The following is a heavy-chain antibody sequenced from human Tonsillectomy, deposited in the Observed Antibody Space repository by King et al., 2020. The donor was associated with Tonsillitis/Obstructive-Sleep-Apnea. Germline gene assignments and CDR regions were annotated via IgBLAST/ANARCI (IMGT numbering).Heavy chain of an antibody. CDR3: AREYSDSWSNWFDP. V-gene: IGHV1-3*01. CDR1: GYTFTSYA. Sequence: QLVQSGAEVKKPGASVKVSCKASGYTFTSYAMHWVRQAPGQRLEWMGWINAGNGNTKYSQKFQGRVTITRDTSASTAYMELSSLRSEDTAVYYCAREYSDSWSNWFDPWGQGTLVSVSS. D-gene: IGHD6-13*01. J-gene: IGHJ5*02. CDR2: INAGNGNT.